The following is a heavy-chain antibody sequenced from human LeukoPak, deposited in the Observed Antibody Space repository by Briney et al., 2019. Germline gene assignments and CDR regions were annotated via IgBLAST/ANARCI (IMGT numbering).Heavy chain of an antibody. CDR2: IYPGDSDT. Sequence: GESLQISCNGSGYSFTSYWIGWVRQMPGKGLEWMGIIYPGDSDTRYSPSFQGQVTISADKSISTAYLQWSSLKASDTAMYHCARSSNYYDSSGYPFDYWGQGTLVTVSS. CDR1: GYSFTSYW. J-gene: IGHJ4*02. CDR3: ARSSNYYDSSGYPFDY. V-gene: IGHV5-51*01. D-gene: IGHD3-22*01.